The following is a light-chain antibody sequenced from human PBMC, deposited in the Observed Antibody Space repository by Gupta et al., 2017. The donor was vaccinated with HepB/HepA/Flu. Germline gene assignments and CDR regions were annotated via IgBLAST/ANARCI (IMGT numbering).Light chain of an antibody. Sequence: SSELTQDPAMSVALGQTVRITCQGDSLRNYYASWYQQKPGQAPILVISAKNNRPSGIPDRFSGSNSGNTASLTITGAQAEDEADYYCSSRDISGNLLLFGGGTQLTVL. V-gene: IGLV3-19*01. CDR3: SSRDISGNLLL. CDR2: AKN. J-gene: IGLJ2*01. CDR1: SLRNYY.